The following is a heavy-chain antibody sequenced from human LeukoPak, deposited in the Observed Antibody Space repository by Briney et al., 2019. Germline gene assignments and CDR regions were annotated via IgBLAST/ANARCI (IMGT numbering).Heavy chain of an antibody. CDR1: GFTFSSYA. CDR2: ISGSGGST. CDR3: ANVRDFTGYSSGFPPAS. V-gene: IGHV3-23*01. J-gene: IGHJ4*02. Sequence: GGSLRLSCAASGFTFSSYAMSWVRQAPGKGLEWVSAISGSGGSTYYADSVKGRFTISRDNSKNTLYLQMNSLRAEDTAVYYCANVRDFTGYSSGFPPASGGQGTLVTVSS. D-gene: IGHD6-19*01.